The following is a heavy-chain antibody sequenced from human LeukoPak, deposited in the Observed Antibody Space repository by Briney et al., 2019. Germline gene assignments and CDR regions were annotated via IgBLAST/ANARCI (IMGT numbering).Heavy chain of an antibody. CDR3: AKDRAFWETGH. V-gene: IGHV3-23*01. Sequence: GGSLRLSCAASGFTFSSYAMSCVRQAPGKGLEWVSAISGSGGSTYYADSVKGRFTISRDNSKNTLYLQMNSLRAEDTAVYYCAKDRAFWETGHWGQGTLVTVSS. CDR2: ISGSGGST. J-gene: IGHJ4*02. D-gene: IGHD3-9*01. CDR1: GFTFSSYA.